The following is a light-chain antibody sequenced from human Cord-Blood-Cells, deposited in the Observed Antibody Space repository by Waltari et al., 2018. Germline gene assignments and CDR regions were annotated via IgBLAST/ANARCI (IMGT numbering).Light chain of an antibody. CDR3: QQYYSTAYS. Sequence: DIVMTQSPDSLAVSLGESATITCQSSQSVLYSSNNKNYLAWYQQKPGQPPKLLIYWASTRESGVPDRFSGSGSGTDFTLTISSLQAEDVAVYYCQQYYSTAYSFGQGTKLEIK. J-gene: IGKJ2*03. CDR2: WAS. V-gene: IGKV4-1*01. CDR1: QSVLYSSNNKNY.